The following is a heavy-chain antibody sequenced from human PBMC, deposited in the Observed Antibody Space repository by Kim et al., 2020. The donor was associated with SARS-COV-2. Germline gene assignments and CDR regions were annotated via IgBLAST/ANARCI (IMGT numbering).Heavy chain of an antibody. CDR3: ARDRGGFGDIDY. V-gene: IGHV1-3*01. D-gene: IGHD3-10*01. Sequence: KYSKKFQGRVTITRDTSASTAYMELSSRRSEDTAVYYCARDRGGFGDIDYWGQGTLVTVSS. J-gene: IGHJ4*02.